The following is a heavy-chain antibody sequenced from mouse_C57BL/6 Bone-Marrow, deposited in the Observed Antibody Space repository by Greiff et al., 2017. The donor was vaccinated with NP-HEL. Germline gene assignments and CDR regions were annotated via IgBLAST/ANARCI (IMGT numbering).Heavy chain of an antibody. CDR1: GYTFTSYW. J-gene: IGHJ4*01. CDR3: ASLDYGSSYGDAMDY. Sequence: QVQLQQPGAELVMPGASVKLSCKASGYTFTSYWMHWVKQRPGQGLKWIGEIDPSDSYTNYNQKFKGKSTLTVDKSSSTAYMQLSSLTSEDSAVYYCASLDYGSSYGDAMDYWGQGTSVTVSS. V-gene: IGHV1-69*01. D-gene: IGHD1-1*01. CDR2: IDPSDSYT.